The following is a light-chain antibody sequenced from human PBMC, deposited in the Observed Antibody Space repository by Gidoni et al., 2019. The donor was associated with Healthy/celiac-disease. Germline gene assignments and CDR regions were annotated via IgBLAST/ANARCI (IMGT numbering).Light chain of an antibody. CDR3: QQDGSAPWT. CDR1: QSVSSSY. V-gene: IGKV3-20*01. J-gene: IGKJ1*01. Sequence: DIVLPQSPGTLSLSPGERATLSCRASQSVSSSYLAWYQQKPGQAPRLLIYGASSRATGIPDRFSGSGSGTDFTLTISRLEPEDFAVYYCQQDGSAPWTFXQXTKVEIK. CDR2: GAS.